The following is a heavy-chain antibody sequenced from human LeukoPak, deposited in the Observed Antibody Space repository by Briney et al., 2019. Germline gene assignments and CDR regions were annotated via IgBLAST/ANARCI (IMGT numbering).Heavy chain of an antibody. J-gene: IGHJ4*02. Sequence: SETLSLTCTVSGGSISSGGFYWSWIRQHPGKGLEWIGYIYYNGNTYYNPSLKSRLTISVDTSKNQFSLKLSSVTAADTAVYYCARGGYNYGSDYWGQGTLVTVSS. CDR1: GGSISSGGFY. CDR2: IYYNGNT. V-gene: IGHV4-31*03. CDR3: ARGGYNYGSDY. D-gene: IGHD5-18*01.